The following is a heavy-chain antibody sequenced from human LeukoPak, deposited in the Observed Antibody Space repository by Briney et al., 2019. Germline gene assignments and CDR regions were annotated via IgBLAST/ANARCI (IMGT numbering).Heavy chain of an antibody. J-gene: IGHJ5*02. CDR2: IYPGDSDT. D-gene: IGHD3-3*01. CDR3: ARHLGDPEWLLFLLPNWFDP. CDR1: GYSFTSYW. Sequence: GESLKISCKGSGYSFTSYWFGWVRQMPGKGLEWMGIIYPGDSDTRYSPSFQGQVTISADKSISTAYLQWSSLKASDTAMYYCARHLGDPEWLLFLLPNWFDPWGQGTLVTVPS. V-gene: IGHV5-51*01.